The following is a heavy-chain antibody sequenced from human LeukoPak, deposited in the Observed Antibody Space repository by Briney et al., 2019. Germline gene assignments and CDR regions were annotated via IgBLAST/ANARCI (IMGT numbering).Heavy chain of an antibody. CDR2: ISSSSSTI. CDR1: GFTFSSYS. Sequence: GGSLRLSCAASGFTFSSYSMNWVRQAPGKGLEWVSYISSSSSTIYYADSVKGRFTISRDNAKNSLYLQMNSLRAEDTAVYYCASPAWGTFGGVIAWGQGTLSPSPQ. J-gene: IGHJ5*02. V-gene: IGHV3-48*01. CDR3: ASPAWGTFGGVIA. D-gene: IGHD3-16*02.